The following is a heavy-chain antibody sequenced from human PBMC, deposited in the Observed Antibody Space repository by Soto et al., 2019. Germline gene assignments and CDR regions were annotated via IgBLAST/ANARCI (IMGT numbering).Heavy chain of an antibody. V-gene: IGHV3-48*02. CDR2: ITGNSVTI. D-gene: IGHD3-16*01. J-gene: IGHJ4*02. CDR3: ARERGGSYYDY. Sequence: HPGGSLRLSCEASGFSFSPYTMSWVRQAPGKGLEWVSYITGNSVTIRYADSVKGRFTTSRDNAKNSLYLQMSSLRDEDTAVFYCARERGGSYYDYWGQGTRVTVSS. CDR1: GFSFSPYT.